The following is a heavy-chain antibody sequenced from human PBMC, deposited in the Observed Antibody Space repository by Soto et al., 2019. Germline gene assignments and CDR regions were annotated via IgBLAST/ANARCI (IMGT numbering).Heavy chain of an antibody. D-gene: IGHD2-2*01. CDR1: GFSLSTSGVG. CDR2: IYWDDDK. V-gene: IGHV2-5*02. Sequence: VSGPTLVNPTQTLTLTCTFSGFSLSTSGVGVGWIRQPPGEALEWLALIYWDDDKRYSPSLKSRLTITKDTSKNQVVLTMTNMDPVDTATYYCAHSSCSSTSCYETAVPPYFDYWGQGTLVTVSS. J-gene: IGHJ4*02. CDR3: AHSSCSSTSCYETAVPPYFDY.